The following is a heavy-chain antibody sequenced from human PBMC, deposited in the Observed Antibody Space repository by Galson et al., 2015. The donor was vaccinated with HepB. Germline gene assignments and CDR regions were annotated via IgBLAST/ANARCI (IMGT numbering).Heavy chain of an antibody. V-gene: IGHV3-30-3*01. CDR3: AREAGSEYAYMDV. CDR2: ISYDGSNK. CDR1: GFTFSSYA. D-gene: IGHD3-10*01. J-gene: IGHJ6*03. Sequence: SLRLSCAASGFTFSSYAMHWVRQAPGKGLEWVAVISYDGSNKYYADSVKGRFTIPRDNSKNTLYLQMNSLRAEDTAVYYCAREAGSEYAYMDVWGKGTTVTVSS.